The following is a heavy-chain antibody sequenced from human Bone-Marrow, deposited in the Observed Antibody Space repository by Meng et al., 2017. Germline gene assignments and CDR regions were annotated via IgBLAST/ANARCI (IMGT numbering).Heavy chain of an antibody. D-gene: IGHD2-21*02. CDR3: ARLIGYCGGDCYRQSDAFDI. Sequence: GESLKISCKGSGYSFTSYWIGWVRQMPGKGLEWMGIIYPGDSDTRYSPSFQGQVTISADKSISTAYLQWSSLKAADTAMYYCARLIGYCGGDCYRQSDAFDIWGQGTMVTVS. V-gene: IGHV5-51*01. J-gene: IGHJ3*02. CDR2: IYPGDSDT. CDR1: GYSFTSYW.